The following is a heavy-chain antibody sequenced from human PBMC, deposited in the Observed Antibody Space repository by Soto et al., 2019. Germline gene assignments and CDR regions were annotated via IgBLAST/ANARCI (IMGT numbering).Heavy chain of an antibody. CDR2: TYYRSKWYN. V-gene: IGHV6-1*01. Sequence: SQTLSLTCVISGDSVSTNRATWDWIRQSPSRGLEWLGRTYYRSKWYNDYAVSVQGRITINPDTSNNQFSLQMNSLRAEDTAVYYCARDVYYYDSSAYWAYWGQGTLVTVSS. J-gene: IGHJ4*02. CDR3: ARDVYYYDSSAYWAY. D-gene: IGHD3-22*01. CDR1: GDSVSTNRAT.